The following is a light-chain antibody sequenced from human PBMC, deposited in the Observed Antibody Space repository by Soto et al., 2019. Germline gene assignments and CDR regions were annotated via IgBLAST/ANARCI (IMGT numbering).Light chain of an antibody. CDR3: QQYGGSPLIT. CDR1: QSVSNNY. Sequence: EIVLTQSPGTLSLSPGERATLSCRASQSVSNNYLAWYQQKPDQAPRLLIYASSARATGIPDRFTGSGSETDFTLTISRLEPEDFAVYYCQQYGGSPLITFGQGTRLEIK. CDR2: ASS. V-gene: IGKV3-20*01. J-gene: IGKJ5*01.